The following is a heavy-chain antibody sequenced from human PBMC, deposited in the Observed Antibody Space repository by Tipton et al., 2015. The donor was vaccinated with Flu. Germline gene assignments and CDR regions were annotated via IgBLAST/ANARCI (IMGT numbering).Heavy chain of an antibody. CDR2: IYYSGST. CDR1: GGSISSSSYY. Sequence: TLSLTCTVSGGSISSSSYYWGWIRQPPGKGLEWIGSIYYSGSTYYNPSLKSRVTISVDTSKNQFSLKLSSVTAADTAVYYCARGDSSGYYYDHYFDYWGQGTLVTVSS. V-gene: IGHV4-39*07. CDR3: ARGDSSGYYYDHYFDY. J-gene: IGHJ4*02. D-gene: IGHD3-22*01.